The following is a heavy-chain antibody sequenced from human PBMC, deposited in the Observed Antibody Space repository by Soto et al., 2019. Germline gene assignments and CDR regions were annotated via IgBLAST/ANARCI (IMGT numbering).Heavy chain of an antibody. V-gene: IGHV1-69*01. Sequence: QVQLVQSGAEVKKPGSSVKVSCKASGGTFSSYAISWVRQAPGQGLEWMGGIIPIFGTANYAQKFQGRVTITADESTSTAYMELSSLRSEDTAVYYCARMXXXXXXXPENYYYYGMDVWGQGTTVTVSS. CDR2: IIPIFGTA. CDR1: GGTFSSYA. J-gene: IGHJ6*02. CDR3: ARMXXXXXXXPENYYYYGMDV.